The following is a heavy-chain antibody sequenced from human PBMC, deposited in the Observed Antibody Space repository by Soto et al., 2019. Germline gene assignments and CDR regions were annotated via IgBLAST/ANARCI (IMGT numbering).Heavy chain of an antibody. CDR1: GFTFSDND. CDR3: AREAGKVDY. Sequence: GGSLRLSCGGSGFTFSDNDISRIRQAPGKGREWLAYSSSSGTTIYYADSGKGRFTMSRDNAKNSVYLQMNSLRAEDTAVYYCAREAGKVDYWGQGTLVTVSS. CDR2: SSSSGTTI. V-gene: IGHV3-11*01. D-gene: IGHD6-19*01. J-gene: IGHJ4*02.